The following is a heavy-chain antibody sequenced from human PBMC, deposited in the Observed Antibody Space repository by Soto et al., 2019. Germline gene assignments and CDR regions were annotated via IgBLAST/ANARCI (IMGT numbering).Heavy chain of an antibody. V-gene: IGHV1-18*01. CDR3: ARDGWASDILTGSDYYYYYGMDV. J-gene: IGHJ6*02. D-gene: IGHD3-9*01. CDR2: ISAYNGNT. Sequence: ASVTVSCKASGYTFTSYGISWVRRAPGQGLEWMGWISAYNGNTNYAQKLQGRVTMTTDTSTSTAYMELRSLRSDDTAVYYCARDGWASDILTGSDYYYYYGMDVWGQGTTVTVSS. CDR1: GYTFTSYG.